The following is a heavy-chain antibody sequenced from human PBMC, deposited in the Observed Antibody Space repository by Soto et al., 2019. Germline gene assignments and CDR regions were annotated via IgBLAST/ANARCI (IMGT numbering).Heavy chain of an antibody. CDR3: ASSSLYGMGG. V-gene: IGHV4-30-4*01. CDR2: IYYSGNT. CDR1: GGSISSGYYY. Sequence: SETLSLTCSVSGGSISSGYYYWSWIRQPPGKGLEWIGNIYYSGNTYYNPSLKSRLIISIDTSKNQFSLKVGPVTAADTAVYHCASSSLYGMGGWGQGTTVIVSS. J-gene: IGHJ6*02.